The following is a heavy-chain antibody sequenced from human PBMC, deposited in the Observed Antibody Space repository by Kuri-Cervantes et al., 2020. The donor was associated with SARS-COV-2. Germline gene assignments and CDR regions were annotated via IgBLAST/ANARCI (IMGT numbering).Heavy chain of an antibody. CDR1: GFTFSGHW. Sequence: GESLKISCAASGFTFSGHWIHWVRQAPGKGLVWVSAISGSGGSTYYADSVKGRFTISRDNSKNTLYLQMNSLRAEDTAVYYCARGLRGVVVAASPFDYWGQGTLVTVSS. J-gene: IGHJ4*02. CDR2: ISGSGGST. CDR3: ARGLRGVVVAASPFDY. V-gene: IGHV3-23*01. D-gene: IGHD2-15*01.